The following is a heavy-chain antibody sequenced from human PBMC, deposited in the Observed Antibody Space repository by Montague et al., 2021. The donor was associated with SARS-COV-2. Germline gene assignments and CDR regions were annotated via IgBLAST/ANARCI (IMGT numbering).Heavy chain of an antibody. J-gene: IGHJ5*02. CDR1: VGSISNYY. D-gene: IGHD2-21*02. CDR3: ARAYCGGDCHVGP. Sequence: SETLSLTCTVSVGSISNYYWTWIRQPAGKGLEWIGYIYDSGSANXNPSRKSRSTISVDTSNNQFSLRLSSVTAADTAVYYCARAYCGGDCHVGPWGQGILVTVSS. CDR2: IYDSGSA. V-gene: IGHV4-59*13.